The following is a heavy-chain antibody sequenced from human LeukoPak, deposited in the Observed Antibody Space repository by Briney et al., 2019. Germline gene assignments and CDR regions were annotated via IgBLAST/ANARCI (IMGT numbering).Heavy chain of an antibody. D-gene: IGHD1-26*01. V-gene: IGHV1-2*02. Sequence: ASVKVSCTASGYTFTDYYMHWVRQAPGQGLEWMGWIHPNSGGTKYAQKFQGRVTMTRDTSISTAYMEVSSLRSDDTAVYYCARAAKWELLRGGLDYWGQGTLVTVSS. CDR1: GYTFTDYY. CDR3: ARAAKWELLRGGLDY. J-gene: IGHJ4*02. CDR2: IHPNSGGT.